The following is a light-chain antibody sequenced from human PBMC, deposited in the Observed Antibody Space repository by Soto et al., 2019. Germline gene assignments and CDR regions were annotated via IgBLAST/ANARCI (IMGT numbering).Light chain of an antibody. V-gene: IGKV3-20*01. Sequence: EIVLTQSPATLSLSPGEIATLSFMASPSVTNFLAWYQQKPGQAPRLLIHDASSRATGISDRFTGSGSGTDFTLTITTLEPEDFAVYYCQQYGSSPRTFGLGTKVDIK. J-gene: IGKJ1*01. CDR3: QQYGSSPRT. CDR2: DAS. CDR1: PSVTNF.